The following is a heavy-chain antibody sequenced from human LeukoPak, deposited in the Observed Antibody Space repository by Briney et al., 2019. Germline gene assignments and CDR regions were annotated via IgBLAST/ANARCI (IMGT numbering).Heavy chain of an antibody. Sequence: SGTLSLTCAVSVGSINSGNWWSWVRQSPGKGLEWIGAIYHNGTPNYNPSLKSRVTISADTFKNHFSLKMTSVTAADTAVYHCARHDGSVAGLPYYYYGIDVWGEGTTVTVSS. CDR3: ARHDGSVAGLPYYYYGIDV. J-gene: IGHJ6*04. CDR1: VGSINSGNW. D-gene: IGHD6-19*01. V-gene: IGHV4-4*02. CDR2: IYHNGTP.